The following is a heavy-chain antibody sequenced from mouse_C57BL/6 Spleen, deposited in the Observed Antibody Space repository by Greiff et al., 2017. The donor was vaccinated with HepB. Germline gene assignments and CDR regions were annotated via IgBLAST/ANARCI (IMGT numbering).Heavy chain of an antibody. CDR3: ARTTVYAMDY. CDR2: IYPGGGYT. J-gene: IGHJ4*01. V-gene: IGHV1-63*01. CDR1: GYTFTNYW. D-gene: IGHD1-1*01. Sequence: QVQLQQSGAELVRPGPSVKMSCKASGYTFTNYWIGWAKQRPGHGLEWIGDIYPGGGYTNYNEKFKGKATLTADKSSSTAYMQFSSLTSEDSAIYYCARTTVYAMDYWGQGTSVTVSS.